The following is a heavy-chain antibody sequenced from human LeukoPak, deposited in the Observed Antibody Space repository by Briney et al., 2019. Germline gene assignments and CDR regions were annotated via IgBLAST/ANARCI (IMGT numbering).Heavy chain of an antibody. CDR2: ISYDGSNK. Sequence: GRSLRLSCAASGFTFSSYAMHWVRQAPGKGLEWVAVISYDGSNKYYADSVKGRFTISRGNSKNTLYLQMNSLRAEDTAVYYCARAGLYDSSGYYSVRTPRFDYWGQRTLVTVSS. CDR1: GFTFSSYA. D-gene: IGHD3-22*01. J-gene: IGHJ4*02. CDR3: ARAGLYDSSGYYSVRTPRFDY. V-gene: IGHV3-30-3*01.